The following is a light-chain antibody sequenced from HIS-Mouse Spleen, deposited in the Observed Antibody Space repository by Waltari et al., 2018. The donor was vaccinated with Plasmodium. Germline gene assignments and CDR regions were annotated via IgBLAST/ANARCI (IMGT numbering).Light chain of an antibody. Sequence: SYELPQPPSVSVSPGQTARITCPGDAFPTNTPYWYQQKSGQAPVLVIYEDSKRPSGIPERFSGSSSGTMATLTISGAQVEDEADYYCYSTDSSGNHRVFGGGTKLTVL. CDR3: YSTDSSGNHRV. J-gene: IGLJ3*02. CDR1: AFPTNT. V-gene: IGLV3-10*01. CDR2: EDS.